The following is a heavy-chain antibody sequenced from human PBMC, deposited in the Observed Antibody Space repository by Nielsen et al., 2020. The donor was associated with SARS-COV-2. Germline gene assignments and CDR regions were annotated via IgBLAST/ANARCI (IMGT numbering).Heavy chain of an antibody. D-gene: IGHD3-10*01. J-gene: IGHJ6*02. CDR1: GYTFTSYG. V-gene: IGHV1-18*01. Sequence: ASVKVSCKASGYTFTSYGISWVRQAPGQGLEWMGWISAYNGNTNYAQKLQGRVTITRDTSASTAYMELSSLRSEDTAVYYCARVKEFHYYYYGMNVWGQGTTVTVSS. CDR2: ISAYNGNT. CDR3: ARVKEFHYYYYGMNV.